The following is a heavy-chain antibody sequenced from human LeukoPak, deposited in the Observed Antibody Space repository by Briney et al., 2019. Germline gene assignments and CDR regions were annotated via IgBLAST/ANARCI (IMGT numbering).Heavy chain of an antibody. D-gene: IGHD2-8*02. CDR2: IYYSGST. Sequence: PSETLSLTCTVSGDSISSSSYYWGWIRQPPGEGLEWIGSIYYSGSTYYNPSLKSRVTISVDTSKNQFSLKLSSVTAADTAVYYCARLKRGGVYDFDYWGQGPLVTVSS. J-gene: IGHJ4*02. CDR3: ARLKRGGVYDFDY. V-gene: IGHV4-39*01. CDR1: GDSISSSSYY.